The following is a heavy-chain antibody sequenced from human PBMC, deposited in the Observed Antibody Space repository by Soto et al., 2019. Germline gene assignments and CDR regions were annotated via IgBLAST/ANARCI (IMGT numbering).Heavy chain of an antibody. CDR1: GYTLTSYG. D-gene: IGHD3-16*01. V-gene: IGHV1-18*01. CDR3: ARESPFTGDEYVWGNHDY. Sequence: QLQLVQSGAEVKKPGASVKVSCKASGYTLTSYGISWVRQAPGQGLEWMGWISGYNGKRDYAQKFQGRVTMTTDTSTSTAYMELRSLRSDDTAVYYCARESPFTGDEYVWGNHDYWGQGTLVTVSS. J-gene: IGHJ4*02. CDR2: ISGYNGKR.